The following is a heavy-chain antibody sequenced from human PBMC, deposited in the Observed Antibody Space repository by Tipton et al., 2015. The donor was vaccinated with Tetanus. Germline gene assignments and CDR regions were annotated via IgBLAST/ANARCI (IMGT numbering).Heavy chain of an antibody. CDR1: GFTFSSYW. J-gene: IGHJ4*02. V-gene: IGHV3-23*01. Sequence: SLRLSCAASGFTFSSYWMHWVRQAPGKGLEWVSSISGSGGSTYYADSVKGRFTISRDNSKNTLYLQMNSLRAEDTAVYYCAKEGLSAFDYWGQGTLVSVSS. CDR2: ISGSGGST. CDR3: AKEGLSAFDY. D-gene: IGHD6-13*01.